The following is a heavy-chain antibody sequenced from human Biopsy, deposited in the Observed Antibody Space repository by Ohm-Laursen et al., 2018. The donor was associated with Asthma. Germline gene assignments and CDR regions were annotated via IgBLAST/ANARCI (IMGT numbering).Heavy chain of an antibody. D-gene: IGHD2-2*01. CDR3: ARDGTDMNEAMPKDY. CDR2: ISSSSSYI. J-gene: IGHJ4*02. Sequence: GSLRLSCAASGFTFSSYSMNWVRQAPGEGLEWVSSISSSSSYIYYADSVKGRFTISRDNAKNSLYLQMNSLRAEDTAVYYCARDGTDMNEAMPKDYWGQGTLVTVSS. V-gene: IGHV3-21*01. CDR1: GFTFSSYS.